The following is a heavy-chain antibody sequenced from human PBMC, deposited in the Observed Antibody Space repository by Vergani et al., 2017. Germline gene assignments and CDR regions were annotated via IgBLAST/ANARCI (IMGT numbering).Heavy chain of an antibody. V-gene: IGHV1-18*01. D-gene: IGHD6-19*01. Sequence: QVQLVQSGAEVKKPEASVKVSCKASDYIFTSYGISLVPPAPGQVLECMGLISAYNVNTNYAQHLQGRVTITTDTSTSTAYMELRSLSSDDTALYYCASDGALYSSGWYTGDAFDIWGQGTMVTVSS. CDR3: ASDGALYSSGWYTGDAFDI. CDR1: DYIFTSYG. J-gene: IGHJ3*02. CDR2: ISAYNVNT.